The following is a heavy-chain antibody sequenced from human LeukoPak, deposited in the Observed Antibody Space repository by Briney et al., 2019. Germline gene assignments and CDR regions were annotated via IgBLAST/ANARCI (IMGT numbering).Heavy chain of an antibody. Sequence: SGGSLRLSCAASGFTFSSYAMSWVRQAPGKGLEWVSAISSSGSTIYYADSVKGRFTISRDNAKNSLYLQMNSLRAEDTAVYYCARTYGSGSYYSDYFDYWGQGTLVTVSS. D-gene: IGHD3-10*01. CDR1: GFTFSSYA. CDR2: ISSSGSTI. CDR3: ARTYGSGSYYSDYFDY. J-gene: IGHJ4*02. V-gene: IGHV3-48*04.